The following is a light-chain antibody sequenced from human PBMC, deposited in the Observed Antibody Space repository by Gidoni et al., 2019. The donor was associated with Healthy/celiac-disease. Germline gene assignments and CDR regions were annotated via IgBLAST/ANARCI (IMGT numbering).Light chain of an antibody. J-gene: IGKJ1*01. V-gene: IGKV4-1*01. CDR1: QSVLYSSNNKNY. CDR2: LAS. Sequence: DIVMTQSPDSLAVSLGERATINCKSSQSVLYSSNNKNYLAWYQQKPGQPPKLLIYLASTRESGVPDRFSGSGSGTDFTLTISSLQAEDVAVYYCQQYYRTPRTFGQGTKVEIK. CDR3: QQYYRTPRT.